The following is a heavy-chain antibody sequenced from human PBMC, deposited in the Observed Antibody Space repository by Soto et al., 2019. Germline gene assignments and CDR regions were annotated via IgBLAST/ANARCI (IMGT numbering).Heavy chain of an antibody. CDR3: ARQPGACSSTSCYEGLGWFDP. D-gene: IGHD2-2*01. CDR1: GGSISSSSYY. J-gene: IGHJ5*02. Sequence: SETLSLTCTVSGGSISSSSYYWGWIRQPPGKGLEWIGSIYYSGSTYYNPSLKSRVTISVDTSKNQFSLKLSSVTAADTAVYYCARQPGACSSTSCYEGLGWFDPWGQGTLVTVSS. CDR2: IYYSGST. V-gene: IGHV4-39*01.